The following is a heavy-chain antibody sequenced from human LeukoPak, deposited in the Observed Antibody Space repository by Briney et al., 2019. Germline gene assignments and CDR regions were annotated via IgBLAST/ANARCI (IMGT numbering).Heavy chain of an antibody. CDR1: GFTFDDYA. J-gene: IGHJ4*02. V-gene: IGHV3-21*01. D-gene: IGHD6-19*01. Sequence: GGFLRLSCAASGFTFDDYAMHWVRQAPGKGLEWVSSISSSSSYIYYADSVKGRFTISRDNAKNSLYLQMNSLRAEDTAVYYCARSVVAGGDYWGQGTLVTVSS. CDR3: ARSVVAGGDY. CDR2: ISSSSSYI.